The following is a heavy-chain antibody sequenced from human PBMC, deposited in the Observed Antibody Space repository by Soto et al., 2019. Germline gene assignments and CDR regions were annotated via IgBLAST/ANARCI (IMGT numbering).Heavy chain of an antibody. CDR1: GFTFNTYG. CDR2: ISYDETNT. V-gene: IGHV3-30*18. CDR3: AKGVKYYHYYGMDV. J-gene: IGHJ6*02. Sequence: QVPLVESGGGVVQPGRSLRLSCAASGFTFNTYGMHWVRQAPGKGLEWVAVISYDETNTYYADSVKGRFTISRDKSKSTLYLQMYSLTVEDTAVYYCAKGVKYYHYYGMDVWGQGTTVTVSS. D-gene: IGHD6-13*01.